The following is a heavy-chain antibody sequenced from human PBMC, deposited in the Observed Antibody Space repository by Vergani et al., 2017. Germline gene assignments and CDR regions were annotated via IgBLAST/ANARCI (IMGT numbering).Heavy chain of an antibody. V-gene: IGHV1-2*02. CDR3: ARDPPPLIEYSTPGGFGY. CDR2: INPNSGGT. J-gene: IGHJ4*02. D-gene: IGHD6-6*01. CDR1: GYTFTGYY. Sequence: QVQLVQSGAEVKKPGASVKVSCKASGYTFTGYYMHWVRQAPGQGLEWMGWINPNSGGTNYAQKFQGRVTMTRDTSISTAYMELNSLRAEDTAVYYCARDPPPLIEYSTPGGFGYWGQGTLVTVSS.